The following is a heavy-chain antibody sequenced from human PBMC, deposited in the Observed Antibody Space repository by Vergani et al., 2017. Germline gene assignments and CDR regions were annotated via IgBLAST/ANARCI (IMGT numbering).Heavy chain of an antibody. J-gene: IGHJ6*02. CDR2: IYSTGST. V-gene: IGHV4-59*13. D-gene: IGHD3-9*01. CDR1: GGPFNTYY. CDR3: ARVMYRDEASTGYRLEGMDI. Sequence: QVQLEESGPGLVKPSETLSLTFTVSGGPFNTYYWSWIRQSPGKGLEWIGYIYSTGSTNYNPSLNSRVTMSVDTSKNQFSLKLRSVTAADTAVYFCARVMYRDEASTGYRLEGMDIWGQGTTVTISS.